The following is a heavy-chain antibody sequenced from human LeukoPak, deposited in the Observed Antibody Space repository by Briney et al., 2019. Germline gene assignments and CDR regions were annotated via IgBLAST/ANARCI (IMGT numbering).Heavy chain of an antibody. CDR3: ARRPTNYFGFDY. CDR2: IYPHHSHT. J-gene: IGHJ4*02. Sequence: KPGESLQISGKGSGSQFMNYWIAGARQLPGQGVEWFSIIYPHHSHTTYSPSFQSQVTTSAHKSTSTAYLQWSSLRASDTAIEYCARRPTNYFGFDYWGQGTLVTVSS. CDR1: GSQFMNYW. V-gene: IGHV5-51*01. D-gene: IGHD3-10*01.